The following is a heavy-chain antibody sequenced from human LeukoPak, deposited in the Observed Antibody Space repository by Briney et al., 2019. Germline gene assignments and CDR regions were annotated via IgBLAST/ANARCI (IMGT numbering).Heavy chain of an antibody. CDR2: IRYDGSNK. D-gene: IGHD2-2*01. Sequence: GGSLRLSCAASGFTFSSYSMNWVRQAPGKGLEWVAFIRYDGSNKYYADSVKGRFTISRDNSKNTLYLHVNSLRPEDTAVYYCARDCSSTSCDRRSLKGFWSGYYFGESHYFDYWGQGTLVTVSS. CDR1: GFTFSSYS. J-gene: IGHJ4*02. CDR3: ARDCSSTSCDRRSLKGFWSGYYFGESHYFDY. V-gene: IGHV3-30*02.